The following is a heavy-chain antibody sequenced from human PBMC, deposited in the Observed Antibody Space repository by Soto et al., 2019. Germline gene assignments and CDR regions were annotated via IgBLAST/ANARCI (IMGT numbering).Heavy chain of an antibody. CDR3: ARGRTGTTHVYYYGMDV. CDR1: GGSFSGYY. Sequence: SETLSLTCAVYGGSFSGYYWSWIRQPPGKGLEWIGEINHSGSTNYNPSLKSRVTISVDTSKNQFSLKLSSVTAADTAVYYCARGRTGTTHVYYYGMDVWGQGTTVTVSS. V-gene: IGHV4-34*01. J-gene: IGHJ6*01. D-gene: IGHD1-7*01. CDR2: INHSGST.